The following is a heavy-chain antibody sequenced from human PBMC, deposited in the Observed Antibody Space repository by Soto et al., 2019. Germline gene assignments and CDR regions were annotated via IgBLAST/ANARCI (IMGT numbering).Heavy chain of an antibody. J-gene: IGHJ3*02. CDR1: EFAFSTSA. D-gene: IGHD2-21*02. CDR2: ISGSGSYT. CDR3: AKDRLHMVVVTAIGGAYDI. Sequence: GGSLRLSCVASEFAFSTSAMNWVRQAPGQGLEWVSAISGSGSYTYYADSVKGRFTISRDNSKSTLYLYLSRLRAEDTAVYYCAKDRLHMVVVTAIGGAYDIWGQGTMVTVSS. V-gene: IGHV3-23*01.